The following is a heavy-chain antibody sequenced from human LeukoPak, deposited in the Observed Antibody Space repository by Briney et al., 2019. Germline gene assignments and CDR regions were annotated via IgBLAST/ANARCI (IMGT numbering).Heavy chain of an antibody. V-gene: IGHV4-34*01. CDR1: GDSVSGVY. CDR3: ASRIIVVVPAARGMGFDP. Sequence: PSETLSLTCTVSGDSVSGVYWSWIRQPPGKGLEWIGEINHSGSTNYNPSLKSRVTISVDTSKNQFSLKLSSVTAADTAVYYCASRIIVVVPAARGMGFDPWGQGTLVTVSS. J-gene: IGHJ5*02. CDR2: INHSGST. D-gene: IGHD2-2*01.